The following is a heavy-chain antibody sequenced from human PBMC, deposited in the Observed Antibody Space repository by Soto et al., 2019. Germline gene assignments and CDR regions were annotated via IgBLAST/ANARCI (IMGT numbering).Heavy chain of an antibody. V-gene: IGHV1-2*04. CDR3: AADAHRDDFWSSYPYYYYSMDV. CDR2: INPNSGGT. CDR1: GYTFTGYY. Sequence: GASVKVSCKASGYTFTGYYMHWVRQAPGQGLEWMGWINPNSGGTNYAQKFQGWVTMTRDTSISTAYMELSGLRPEDTAIYYCAADAHRDDFWSSYPYYYYSMDVWGQGTTVTVSS. D-gene: IGHD3-3*01. J-gene: IGHJ6*02.